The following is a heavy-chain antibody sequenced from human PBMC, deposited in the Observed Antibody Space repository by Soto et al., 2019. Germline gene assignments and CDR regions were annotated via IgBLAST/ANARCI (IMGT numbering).Heavy chain of an antibody. CDR1: GDGFSNYG. V-gene: IGHV1-18*01. CDR2: ISAYDGQT. J-gene: IGHJ4*02. CDR3: ARVWYYASSGYYAFDY. D-gene: IGHD3-22*01. Sequence: QVQLVQSGAEVKKPGASVRVSCKASGDGFSNYGFSWVRQAPGQGLEWMGWISAYDGQTNYTKKFQGRVTMTTDTSASRSYMELRRLRSDDTAVYYCARVWYYASSGYYAFDYWGLGTLVTVSS.